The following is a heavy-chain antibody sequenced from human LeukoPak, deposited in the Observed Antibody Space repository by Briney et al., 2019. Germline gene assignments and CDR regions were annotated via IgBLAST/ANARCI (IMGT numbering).Heavy chain of an antibody. Sequence: ASVKVSCKASGYTFTSYGISWVRQAPGQGLEWMGWISPYSGNTNYAQNLQGRVTMTTDTSTSTAYMELRSLRSDDTAVYYCARTLADYGGNSCYFDLWGQGTLVTVSS. D-gene: IGHD4-23*01. CDR2: ISPYSGNT. J-gene: IGHJ4*02. CDR1: GYTFTSYG. CDR3: ARTLADYGGNSCYFDL. V-gene: IGHV1-18*01.